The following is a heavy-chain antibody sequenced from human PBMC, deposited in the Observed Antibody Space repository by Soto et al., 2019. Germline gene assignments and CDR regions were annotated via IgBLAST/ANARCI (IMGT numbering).Heavy chain of an antibody. J-gene: IGHJ3*02. V-gene: IGHV3-23*01. Sequence: EAQLLESGGGLVQPGGSLRLSCAASGFTFSEYAMSWVRQAPGKGLEWVSGIGGDGGSPNYADSVKGRFTVSRDNSKSPLYLQMDSLTAEDTALYYCAKDSIIRNCIYDPFDIWGQGTMVTVSS. CDR2: IGGDGGSP. CDR1: GFTFSEYA. D-gene: IGHD1-1*01. CDR3: AKDSIIRNCIYDPFDI.